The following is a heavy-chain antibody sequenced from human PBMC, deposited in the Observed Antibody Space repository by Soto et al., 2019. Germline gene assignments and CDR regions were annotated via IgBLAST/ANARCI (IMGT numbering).Heavy chain of an antibody. Sequence: SQTLSLTCAISGDSVSSNSAAWNWIRQSPSRGLEWLGRTYYRSKWYNDYAVSVKSRITINPDTSKNQFSLQLNSVTPEDTAVYYCARDLPGIAAAGSLGLFDYWGQGTLVTVSS. CDR3: ARDLPGIAAAGSLGLFDY. D-gene: IGHD6-13*01. J-gene: IGHJ4*02. CDR1: GDSVSSNSAA. CDR2: TYYRSKWYN. V-gene: IGHV6-1*01.